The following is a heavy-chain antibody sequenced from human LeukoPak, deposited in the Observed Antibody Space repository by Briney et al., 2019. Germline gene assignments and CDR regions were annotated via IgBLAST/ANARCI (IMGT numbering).Heavy chain of an antibody. V-gene: IGHV3-66*01. J-gene: IGHJ4*02. CDR1: GITVSSNY. CDR2: IYSDGDT. D-gene: IGHD3-10*01. CDR3: ARRSDYSGSGSYYYFDY. Sequence: GGSLRLSCAASGITVSSNYMSWVRQAPGKGLEWVSAIYSDGDTYYADSVKGRFTISRDNSKNTLFLQMNSLRAEDTAVYYCARRSDYSGSGSYYYFDYWGQGILVTVSS.